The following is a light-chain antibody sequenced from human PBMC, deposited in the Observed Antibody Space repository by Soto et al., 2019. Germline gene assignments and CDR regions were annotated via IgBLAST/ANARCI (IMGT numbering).Light chain of an antibody. V-gene: IGLV2-14*03. CDR2: DVS. CDR1: SSDVGGYDY. J-gene: IGLJ1*01. CDR3: SSYTSSSLYV. Sequence: QSVLTQPASVSGSPGQSITISCTGTSSDVGGYDYVSWHQHHPGKAPKLMIYDVSNRPSGVSNRFSGSKSGNTASLTISGLQAEDEADYYCSSYTSSSLYVFGTGTKVTVL.